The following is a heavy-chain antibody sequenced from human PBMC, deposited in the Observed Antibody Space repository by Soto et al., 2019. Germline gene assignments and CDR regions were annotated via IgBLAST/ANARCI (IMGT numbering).Heavy chain of an antibody. V-gene: IGHV4-4*02. J-gene: IGHJ4*02. D-gene: IGHD3-3*02. CDR1: GGSITSDYW. CDR2: IYLSGSS. CDR3: TKMGTSIWYMDYFDY. Sequence: QVQLQESGPGLVKPSETLSLTCAVAGGSITSDYWWNWVRQLPGKGLEWIGEIYLSGSSVYNPSLKSRVAISVDTSKNQFSLKLTSVSAADTAVYYCTKMGTSIWYMDYFDYWGRGSLVTVSS.